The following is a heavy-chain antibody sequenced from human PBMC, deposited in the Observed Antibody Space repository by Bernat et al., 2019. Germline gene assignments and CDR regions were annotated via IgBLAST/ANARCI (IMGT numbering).Heavy chain of an antibody. D-gene: IGHD6-19*01. J-gene: IGHJ6*02. CDR2: ISYDGSNK. V-gene: IGHV3-30-3*01. Sequence: QVQLVESGGGVVQPGRSLRLSCAASGFTISSYAMHWVRQAPGKGLEWVAVISYDGSNKYYADSVKGRFTISRDNSKNTLYLQMNSLRAEDTAVYYCARDLSSGWSLVTTDYYYYGMDVWGQGTTVTVSS. CDR1: GFTISSYA. CDR3: ARDLSSGWSLVTTDYYYYGMDV.